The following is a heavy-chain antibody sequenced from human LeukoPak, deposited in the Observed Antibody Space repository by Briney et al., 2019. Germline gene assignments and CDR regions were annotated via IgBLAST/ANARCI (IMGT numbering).Heavy chain of an antibody. CDR2: IKSKTDGGTT. Sequence: GGSLRLSCAASGFTFSNAWMSWVRQAPGKGLEWVGRIKSKTDGGTTDYAAPVKGRFTISRDDSKNTLYLQMNSLKTEDTAVYYCTTDYYDSSGYYSGAFDIWGQGTMVTVSS. CDR1: GFTFSNAW. CDR3: TTDYYDSSGYYSGAFDI. D-gene: IGHD3-22*01. J-gene: IGHJ3*02. V-gene: IGHV3-15*01.